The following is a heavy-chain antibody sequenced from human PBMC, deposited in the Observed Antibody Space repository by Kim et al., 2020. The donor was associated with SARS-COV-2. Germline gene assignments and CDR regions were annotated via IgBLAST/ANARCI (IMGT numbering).Heavy chain of an antibody. CDR2: FGTA. V-gene: IGHV1-69*01. J-gene: IGHJ3*02. CDR3: ARGAAFDI. Sequence: FGTANYAQKFQGRVTITADESTSTAYMELSSLRSEDTAVYYCARGAAFDIWGQGTMVTVSS.